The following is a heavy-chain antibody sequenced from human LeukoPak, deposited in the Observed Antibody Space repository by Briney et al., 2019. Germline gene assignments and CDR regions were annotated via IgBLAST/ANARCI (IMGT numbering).Heavy chain of an antibody. CDR3: AREEKDYYDSSGYYFGFDY. CDR2: IYYSGST. J-gene: IGHJ4*02. D-gene: IGHD3-22*01. CDR1: GGSISSYF. Sequence: PSETLSLTCTVSGGSISSYFWNFIRQPAGKGLEWIGSIYYSGSTYYNPSLKSRVTISVDTSKNQFSLKLSSVTAADTAVYYCAREEKDYYDSSGYYFGFDYWGQGTLVTVSS. V-gene: IGHV4-59*05.